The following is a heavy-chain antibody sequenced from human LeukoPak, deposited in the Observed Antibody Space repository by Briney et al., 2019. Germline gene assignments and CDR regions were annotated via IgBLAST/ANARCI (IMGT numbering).Heavy chain of an antibody. Sequence: HAGGSLRLSCVASGFTLSSYWMSWVRQAPGKGLEWVANIKQDGTEKYYVDSVKGRFTISRDNAKNSLYLQMNSLRDEDTAMYYCARLAYYFDYWGQGTLVTVSS. CDR3: ARLAYYFDY. CDR1: GFTLSSYW. V-gene: IGHV3-7*03. J-gene: IGHJ4*02. CDR2: IKQDGTEK.